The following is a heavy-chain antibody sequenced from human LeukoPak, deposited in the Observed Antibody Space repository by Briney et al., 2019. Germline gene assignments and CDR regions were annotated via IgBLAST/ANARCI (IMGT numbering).Heavy chain of an antibody. CDR2: ISSDGSIT. D-gene: IGHD6-13*01. CDR3: ARQTATGTDS. J-gene: IGHJ4*02. CDR1: GFTFSSYW. Sequence: KPGGSLRLSCAASGFTFSSYWMHWVRQAPGKGLVWVSRISSDGSITSYADSVRGRLTISRDNAKNALYLQMNSLRAEDTAVYYCARQTATGTDSWGQGTLVTVSS. V-gene: IGHV3-74*01.